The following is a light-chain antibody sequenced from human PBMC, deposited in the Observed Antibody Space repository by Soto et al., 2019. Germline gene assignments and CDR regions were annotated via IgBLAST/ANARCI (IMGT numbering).Light chain of an antibody. J-gene: IGKJ5*01. V-gene: IGKV3-11*01. CDR1: QTVYRY. CDR3: QQRSDWPIT. CDR2: DAS. Sequence: EIVLTQSPATLSLSPGERATLSCRASQTVYRYLAWYQQKPGQAPRLLIYDASNRATGIPARFSGSGSGTDCTLTVSSVEPEDIAVYYCQQRSDWPITFGQGTRLEIK.